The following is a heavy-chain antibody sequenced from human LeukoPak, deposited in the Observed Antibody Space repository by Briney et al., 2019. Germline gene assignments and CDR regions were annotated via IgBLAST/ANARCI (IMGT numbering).Heavy chain of an antibody. D-gene: IGHD3-3*02. CDR2: ISYDGSNK. CDR1: GFTFSSYG. J-gene: IGHJ4*02. Sequence: GGSLRLSCAASGFTFSSYGMHWVRQAPGKGLEWVAVISYDGSNKYYADSVKGRFTISRNNAKNTLYLQLNSLTAEDSAVYCCASFSAPDYWGQGTLVTVSS. CDR3: ASFSAPDY. V-gene: IGHV3-30*03.